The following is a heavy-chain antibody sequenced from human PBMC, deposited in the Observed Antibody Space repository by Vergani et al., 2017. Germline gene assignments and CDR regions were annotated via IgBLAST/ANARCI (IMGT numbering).Heavy chain of an antibody. D-gene: IGHD3-3*01. CDR1: GFTVSSNY. J-gene: IGHJ6*02. Sequence: EVQLVESGGGLIQPGGSLRLSGAASGFTVSSNYMSWVRQAPGKGLEWVPVIYSGGSTYYADSVKGRFTISRDNSKNTLYLQMNSLRAEDTAVYYCAREKFGVVNYYYYGMDVWGQGTTVTVSS. CDR2: IYSGGST. V-gene: IGHV3-53*01. CDR3: AREKFGVVNYYYYGMDV.